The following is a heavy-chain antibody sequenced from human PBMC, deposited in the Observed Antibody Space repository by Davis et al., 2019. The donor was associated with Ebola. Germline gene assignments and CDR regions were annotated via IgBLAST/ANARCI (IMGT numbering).Heavy chain of an antibody. Sequence: GESLKISCQGSGYMFAKYWIGWVRQVSGKGLEWMGIVYPGDSDITYSPSFQGQVTISVDKSLSTTFLQWSTLKASDTAIYYCARMPRGYLDEGYALDVWGQGTTVTVS. CDR3: ARMPRGYLDEGYALDV. CDR2: VYPGDSDI. CDR1: GYMFAKYW. V-gene: IGHV5-51*01. D-gene: IGHD2-15*01. J-gene: IGHJ6*02.